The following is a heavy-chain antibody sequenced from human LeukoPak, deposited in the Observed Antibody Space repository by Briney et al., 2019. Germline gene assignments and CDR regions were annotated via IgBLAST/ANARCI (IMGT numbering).Heavy chain of an antibody. CDR3: ARDGSSCSFFDY. V-gene: IGHV4-4*07. D-gene: IGHD6-13*01. Sequence: SEALSLTCTVSGGSISTYYWSWIRQPAGKGLEWIGRIFPSRSTNYNPSLKSRVTMSVDTSKNQFSLMLSSVTAADTAVYYCARDGSSCSFFDYWGQGTLVTASA. J-gene: IGHJ4*02. CDR2: IFPSRST. CDR1: GGSISTYY.